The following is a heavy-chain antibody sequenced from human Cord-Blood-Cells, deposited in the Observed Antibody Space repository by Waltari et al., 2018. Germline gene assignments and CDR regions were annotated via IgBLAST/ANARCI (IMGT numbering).Heavy chain of an antibody. CDR2: INHSGST. CDR3: ARLSPSHPVIAAAGDAFDI. CDR1: GVSFSGYS. Sequence: QVQLQQWGAGLLKPSETLSLTCAVYGVSFSGYSWRWTRQPPGLWLGWIGEINHSGSTNYNPSLKSRVTISVDTSKNQFSLKLSSVTAADTAVYYCARLSPSHPVIAAAGDAFDIWGQGTMVTVSS. V-gene: IGHV4-34*01. D-gene: IGHD6-13*01. J-gene: IGHJ3*02.